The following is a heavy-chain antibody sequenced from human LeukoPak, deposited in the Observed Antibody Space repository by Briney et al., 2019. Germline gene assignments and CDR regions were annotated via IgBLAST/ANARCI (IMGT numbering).Heavy chain of an antibody. Sequence: GGSLRLSCAASGFTVSSNYMSWVRQAPGKGLEWVSVIYSGGTTYYADSVKGRFTISRDNSKDTLHLQMNSLRAEDTAVYYCARSRNYFDYWGQGTLVTVSS. V-gene: IGHV3-66*01. J-gene: IGHJ4*02. D-gene: IGHD1-1*01. CDR3: ARSRNYFDY. CDR1: GFTVSSNY. CDR2: IYSGGTT.